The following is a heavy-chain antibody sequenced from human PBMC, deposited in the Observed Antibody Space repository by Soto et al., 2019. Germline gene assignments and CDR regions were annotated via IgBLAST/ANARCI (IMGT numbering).Heavy chain of an antibody. CDR3: ARHRSLPPSASIVVVRAAPPMAGMDV. CDR2: IYPGDSDT. V-gene: IGHV5-51*01. J-gene: IGHJ6*02. Sequence: GESLKISCKGSGYSFTSYWIGWVRQMPGKGLEWMGIIYPGDSDTRYSPSFQGQVTISADKSISTAYLQWSSLKASDTAMYYCARHRSLPPSASIVVVRAAPPMAGMDVWGQGTKVTVSS. CDR1: GYSFTSYW. D-gene: IGHD2-2*01.